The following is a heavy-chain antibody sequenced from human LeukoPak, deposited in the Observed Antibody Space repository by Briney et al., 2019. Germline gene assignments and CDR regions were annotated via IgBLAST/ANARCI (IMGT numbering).Heavy chain of an antibody. CDR2: IIPILGIA. Sequence: ASVKVSCKASGGTFSSYAISWVRQAPGQGLEWMGRIIPILGIANYAQKFQGRVTITADKSTSTAYMELSSLRSEDTAVYYCASLDSVVVTAMGYYWGQGTLVTVSS. J-gene: IGHJ4*02. CDR3: ASLDSVVVTAMGYY. D-gene: IGHD2-21*02. V-gene: IGHV1-69*04. CDR1: GGTFSSYA.